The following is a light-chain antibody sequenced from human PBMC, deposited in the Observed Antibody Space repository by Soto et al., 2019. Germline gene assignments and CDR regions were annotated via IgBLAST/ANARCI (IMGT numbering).Light chain of an antibody. CDR1: ENVRDN. J-gene: IGKJ4*01. V-gene: IGKV3-15*01. CDR2: GAS. CDR3: QQYNDWPPLT. Sequence: EIVLAQSPATLSVSAGERATLSCRASENVRDNLAWYQQKPGQAPSLLIYGASTRATGIPARFSASGSGIEFTLTISSLQSEDSAVYFCQQYNDWPPLTFGGGTKVEVK.